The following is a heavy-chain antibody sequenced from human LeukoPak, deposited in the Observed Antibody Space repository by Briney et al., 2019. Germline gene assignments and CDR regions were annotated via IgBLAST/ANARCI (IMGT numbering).Heavy chain of an antibody. D-gene: IGHD2-2*01. CDR3: VRGCGRASCPYFFDS. V-gene: IGHV3-7*01. Sequence: PGGSLRLSCAASGFTFRDYNMNWVRQAPGKGLEWVATIRQDGSETHYVGSVRGRFTISRDNAKNSLYLQVNSLRAEDTAVYYCVRGCGRASCPYFFDSWGHGSLVTVSS. CDR2: IRQDGSET. CDR1: GFTFRDYN. J-gene: IGHJ4*01.